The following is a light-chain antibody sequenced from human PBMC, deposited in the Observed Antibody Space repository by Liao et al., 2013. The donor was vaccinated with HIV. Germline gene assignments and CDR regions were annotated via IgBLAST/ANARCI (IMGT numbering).Light chain of an antibody. V-gene: IGLV3-21*04. CDR2: HDS. Sequence: SYELTQPPSVSVAPGKTASITCGGNNIEDKSVHWYQQKPGQVPVLVIAHDSDRPSGIPERFSGSNSGNTATLTISRVEPGDEADYYCQVWDSSSDVVFGG. CDR3: QVWDSSSDVV. CDR1: NIEDKS. J-gene: IGLJ2*01.